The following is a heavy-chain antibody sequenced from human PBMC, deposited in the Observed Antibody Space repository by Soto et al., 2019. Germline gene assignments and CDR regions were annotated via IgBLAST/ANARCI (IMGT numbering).Heavy chain of an antibody. CDR3: ARSAGVVDGDDY. CDR2: NNSSNGNT. V-gene: IGHV1-18*01. J-gene: IGHJ4*02. CDR1: GYIFINYG. D-gene: IGHD3-10*01. Sequence: QVQLVQSGAEGKKPGASVKVSCKASGYIFINYGISWVRQAPGQGLEWMGWNNSSNGNTNSAQKVQSRVTMTTDTSTNTAYMERRSLTAADTAVYYCARSAGVVDGDDYWGQGTLVTVSS.